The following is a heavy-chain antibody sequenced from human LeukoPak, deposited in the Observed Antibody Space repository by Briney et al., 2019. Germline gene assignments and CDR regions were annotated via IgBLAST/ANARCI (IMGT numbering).Heavy chain of an antibody. V-gene: IGHV3-64*01. CDR3: AELGITMIGGV. D-gene: IGHD3-10*02. CDR1: GFTFSSYA. J-gene: IGHJ6*04. Sequence: PGGSLRLSCAASGFTFSSYAMHWVRQAPGKGLEYVSAIGSNGVGTYYASSVKGRFTISRDNAKNSLYLQMNSLRAEDTAVYYCAELGITMIGGVWGKGTTVTISS. CDR2: IGSNGVGT.